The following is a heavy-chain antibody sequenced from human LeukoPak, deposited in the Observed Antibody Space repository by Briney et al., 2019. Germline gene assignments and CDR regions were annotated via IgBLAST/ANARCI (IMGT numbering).Heavy chain of an antibody. V-gene: IGHV4-59*01. CDR3: ARGGGAVAGTAIFDY. CDR2: IYYSGST. Sequence: SETLSLTCTVSGGSISSYYWSWIRQPPGKGLEWIGYIYYSGSTNYNPSLKSRVTISADTSKNQFSLKLSSVTAADTAVYYCARGGGAVAGTAIFDYWGQGTLVTVSS. D-gene: IGHD6-19*01. J-gene: IGHJ4*02. CDR1: GGSISSYY.